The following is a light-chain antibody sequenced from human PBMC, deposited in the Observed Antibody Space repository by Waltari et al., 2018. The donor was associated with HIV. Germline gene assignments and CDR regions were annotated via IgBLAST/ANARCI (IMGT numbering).Light chain of an antibody. CDR1: DDDVGNEG. V-gene: IGLV10-54*04. CDR3: SAWDGRLSAWV. Sequence: QAGLTQPPAVSQALGQTATLSCTGGDDDVGNEGAAWLQQYQGLPPKLLSYRKNKRASWISHKFAAARAGNTVFLTIAGLQPEDEADYYCSAWDGRLSAWVFGGGTKLTVL. CDR2: RKN. J-gene: IGLJ3*02.